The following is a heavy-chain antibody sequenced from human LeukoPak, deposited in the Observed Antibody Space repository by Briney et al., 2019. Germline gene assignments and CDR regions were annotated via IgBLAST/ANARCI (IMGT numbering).Heavy chain of an antibody. J-gene: IGHJ4*02. Sequence: GGSLRLSCAASGFTFSSYAMSWVRQAPGKGLEWVSAISGSGGSTYYADSVKGRFTISRDNSKNTLYLQMNSLRAEDTAVYYCAKGTNYYGRGSYPNPGIDYWGQGTLVTVSS. D-gene: IGHD3-10*01. CDR1: GFTFSSYA. V-gene: IGHV3-23*01. CDR2: ISGSGGST. CDR3: AKGTNYYGRGSYPNPGIDY.